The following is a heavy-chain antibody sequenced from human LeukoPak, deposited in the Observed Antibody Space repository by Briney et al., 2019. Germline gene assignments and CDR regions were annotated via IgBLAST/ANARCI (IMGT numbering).Heavy chain of an antibody. Sequence: SVKVSCKASGGTFSSYAISWVRQAPGQGLEWMGRIIPIFGIANYAQKFQGRVTITADKSTSTAYMELSSLRSEDTAVYYCARDPLPTAVTWGAFDIRGQGTMVTVSS. V-gene: IGHV1-69*04. CDR3: ARDPLPTAVTWGAFDI. J-gene: IGHJ3*02. CDR2: IIPIFGIA. D-gene: IGHD4-23*01. CDR1: GGTFSSYA.